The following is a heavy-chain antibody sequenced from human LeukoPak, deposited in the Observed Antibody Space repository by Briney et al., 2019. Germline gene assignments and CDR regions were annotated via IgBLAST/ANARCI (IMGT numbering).Heavy chain of an antibody. J-gene: IGHJ4*02. Sequence: SETLSLTCAVYGGSFSGYYWSWIRQPPGNGLEWIGEINHSGSTNYNPSLKSRVTISVDTSKNQFSLKLSSVTAADTAVYYCSRTIVATIKASRRGPYYFDYWGQGTLVTVSS. V-gene: IGHV4-34*01. CDR3: SRTIVATIKASRRGPYYFDY. CDR1: GGSFSGYY. D-gene: IGHD5-12*01. CDR2: INHSGST.